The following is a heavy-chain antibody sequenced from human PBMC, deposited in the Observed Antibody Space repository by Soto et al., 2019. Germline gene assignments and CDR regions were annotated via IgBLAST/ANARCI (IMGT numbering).Heavy chain of an antibody. CDR3: ARGGDNSPWYYSL. J-gene: IGHJ4*02. CDR2: IFSNGRT. CDR1: GGSINNNY. V-gene: IGHV4-59*01. D-gene: IGHD3-10*01. Sequence: SETLSLTCTVSGGSINNNYWSWIRQSPGRGLEWIGYIFSNGRTNYNPSLETRVAISVDTSKNQLSLKLRSVTAADTAVYYCARGGDNSPWYYSLWGQGTLVTVSS.